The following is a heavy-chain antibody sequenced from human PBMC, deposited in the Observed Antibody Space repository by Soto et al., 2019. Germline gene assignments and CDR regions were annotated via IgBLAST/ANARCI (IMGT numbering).Heavy chain of an antibody. J-gene: IGHJ4*02. CDR1: SGSISSSNW. V-gene: IGHV4-4*02. CDR2: IYHSGST. D-gene: IGHD5-12*01. Sequence: PSETLSLTCAVSSGSISSSNWWSWVRQPPGKGLEWIGEIYHSGSTNYNPSLKSRVTISVDKSKSQFSLKLSSVTAADTAVYYCASGRGGNPDGYNPTFDYWGQGTLVTVSS. CDR3: ASGRGGNPDGYNPTFDY.